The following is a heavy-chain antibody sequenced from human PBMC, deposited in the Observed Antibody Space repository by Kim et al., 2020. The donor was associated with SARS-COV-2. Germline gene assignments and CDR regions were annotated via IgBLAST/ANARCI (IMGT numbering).Heavy chain of an antibody. D-gene: IGHD3-10*01. CDR1: GYTFTDYY. J-gene: IGHJ6*02. CDR3: VNYGSGRGVDV. V-gene: IGHV1-2*02. Sequence: ASVKVSCKASGYTFTDYYMYWVRQAPGQGLEWMGWINPKSGGTNYAQNFKGRVTMTRDTSISTAYMELSRLTSDDTAVYYCVNYGSGRGVDVWGEGTT. CDR2: INPKSGGT.